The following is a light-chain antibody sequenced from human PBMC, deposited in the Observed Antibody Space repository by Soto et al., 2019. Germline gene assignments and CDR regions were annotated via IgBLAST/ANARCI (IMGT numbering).Light chain of an antibody. J-gene: IGLJ1*01. CDR1: SSDVGAYNY. Sequence: QSALTQPACVSGSPGQSITISCTGTSSDVGAYNYVSWYQQHPGKAPKLMIYDVSNRPSGVSNRFSGSKSGNTASLTISGFQAEDEADYYCSSFRSTSTLYVFGTGTKLTVL. CDR3: SSFRSTSTLYV. CDR2: DVS. V-gene: IGLV2-14*01.